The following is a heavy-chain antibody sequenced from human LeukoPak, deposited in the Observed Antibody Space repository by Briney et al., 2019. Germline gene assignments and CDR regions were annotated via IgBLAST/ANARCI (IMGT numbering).Heavy chain of an antibody. CDR3: ARDTASLDWLPRRVAFDY. V-gene: IGHV4-59*01. J-gene: IGHJ4*02. CDR1: GGSISSYY. CDR2: IYYSGST. Sequence: SETLSLTCTVSGGSISSYYWSWIRQPPGKGLEWIGYIYYSGSTNYNPSLKSRVTISVDTSKNQFSLKLSSVTAADTAVYYCARDTASLDWLPRRVAFDYWGQGTLVTVSS. D-gene: IGHD3/OR15-3a*01.